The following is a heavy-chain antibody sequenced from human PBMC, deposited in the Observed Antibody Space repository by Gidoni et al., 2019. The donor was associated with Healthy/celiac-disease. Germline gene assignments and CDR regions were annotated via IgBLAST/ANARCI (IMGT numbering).Heavy chain of an antibody. V-gene: IGHV1-69*01. J-gene: IGHJ6*03. D-gene: IGHD2-21*02. CDR3: ARGEEGMTLPRNYYMDV. CDR2: IIPIFGTA. Sequence: QVQLVQSGAEVKKPGYSVKVSCKASGGTFSSYAISWVRQAPGQGLEWMGGIIPIFGTANYAQKFQGRVTIPADESTSTAYMELSSLRSEDTAVYYCARGEEGMTLPRNYYMDVWGKGTTVTVSS. CDR1: GGTFSSYA.